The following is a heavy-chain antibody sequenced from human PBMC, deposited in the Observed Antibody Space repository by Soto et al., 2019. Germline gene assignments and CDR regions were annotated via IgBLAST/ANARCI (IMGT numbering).Heavy chain of an antibody. V-gene: IGHV3-30-3*02. CDR3: AKNARQLVRWFDP. J-gene: IGHJ5*02. Sequence: GGSLRLSCAASGFTFSSYAMHWVRQAPGKGLEWVAVISYDGSNKYYADSVKGRFTISRDNSKNTLYLQMNSLRAEDTAVYYCAKNARQLVRWFDPWGQGTLVTVSS. D-gene: IGHD6-6*01. CDR2: ISYDGSNK. CDR1: GFTFSSYA.